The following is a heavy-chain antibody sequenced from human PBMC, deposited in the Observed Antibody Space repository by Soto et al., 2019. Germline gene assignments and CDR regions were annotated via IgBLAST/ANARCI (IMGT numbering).Heavy chain of an antibody. CDR3: AREGAAVADTFYYYYGMDV. CDR2: IYTSGST. J-gene: IGHJ6*02. Sequence: SETLSLTSSVSGGSISSYYCSWIRQPAGKGLGWIGRIYTSGSTNYNPSLKSRVTMSVDTSKNQFSLKLSSVTAADTAVYYCAREGAAVADTFYYYYGMDVWGQGTTVTVSS. CDR1: GGSISSYY. V-gene: IGHV4-4*07. D-gene: IGHD6-19*01.